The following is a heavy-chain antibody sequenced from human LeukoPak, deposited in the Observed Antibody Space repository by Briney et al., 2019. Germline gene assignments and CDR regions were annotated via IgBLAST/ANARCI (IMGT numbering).Heavy chain of an antibody. CDR3: ARVNYDYVWGSYRPFDY. D-gene: IGHD3-16*02. V-gene: IGHV1-8*03. CDR1: GYTFTSYD. CDR2: MNPNSGNT. J-gene: IGHJ4*02. Sequence: ASVKVSCKASGYTFTSYDINWVRLATGQGLEWMGWMNPNSGNTGYAQKFQGRVTITRNTSISTAYMELSSLRSEDTAVYYCARVNYDYVWGSYRPFDYWGQGTLVTVSS.